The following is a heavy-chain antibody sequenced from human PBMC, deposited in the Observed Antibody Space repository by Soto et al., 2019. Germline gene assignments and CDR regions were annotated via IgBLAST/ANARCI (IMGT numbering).Heavy chain of an antibody. CDR3: ASPGVGSGSSPTLYYYYYGMDV. J-gene: IGHJ6*02. D-gene: IGHD3-22*01. Sequence: LRLSCAASGFTFSSYSMNWVRQAPGKGLEWVSSISSSSSYIYYADSVKGRFTISRDNAKNSLYLQMNSLRAEDTAVYYCASPGVGSGSSPTLYYYYYGMDVWGQGTTVTVSS. V-gene: IGHV3-21*01. CDR1: GFTFSSYS. CDR2: ISSSSSYI.